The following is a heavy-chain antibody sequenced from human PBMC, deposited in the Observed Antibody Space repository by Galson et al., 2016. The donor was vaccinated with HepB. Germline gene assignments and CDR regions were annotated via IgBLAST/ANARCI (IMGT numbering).Heavy chain of an antibody. CDR1: AFTFSNYW. V-gene: IGHV3-74*01. Sequence: SLRLSCAASAFTFSNYWMYWVRQAPGKGLVWVSRINSDGSSASYAESVKGRFTISRDNAKNTLYLQANSLRAEATALYYCARALRDDFWRGYYSGNLYYYGMDVWGQGTTVTVSS. D-gene: IGHD3-3*01. CDR2: INSDGSSA. CDR3: ARALRDDFWRGYYSGNLYYYGMDV. J-gene: IGHJ6*02.